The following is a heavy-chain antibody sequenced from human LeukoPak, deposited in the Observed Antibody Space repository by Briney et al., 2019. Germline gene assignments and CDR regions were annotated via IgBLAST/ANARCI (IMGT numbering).Heavy chain of an antibody. J-gene: IGHJ3*02. CDR1: GFTFSSYA. CDR3: ARVSYCSSTSCPISDAFDI. CDR2: ISSSGSTI. Sequence: GGSLRLSCAASGFTFSSYAMSWVRQAPGKGLEWVSYISSSGSTIYYADSVKGRFTISRDNAKNSLYLQMNSLRAEDTAVYYCARVSYCSSTSCPISDAFDIWGQGTMVTVSS. D-gene: IGHD2-2*01. V-gene: IGHV3-48*03.